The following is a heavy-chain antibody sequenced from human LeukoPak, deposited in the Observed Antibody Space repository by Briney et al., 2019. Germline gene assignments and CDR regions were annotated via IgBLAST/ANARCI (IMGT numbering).Heavy chain of an antibody. D-gene: IGHD3-10*01. CDR3: ARWPPRFRGSGSPILDY. CDR1: GGSISSSSYY. Sequence: SETLSLTCTVSGGSISSSSYYWGWIRQPPGKGLEWIGSIYYSGSTYYNPSLKSRVTISVDTSKNQFSLKLSSVTAADTAVYYCARWPPRFRGSGSPILDYRGQGTLVTVSS. V-gene: IGHV4-39*07. J-gene: IGHJ4*02. CDR2: IYYSGST.